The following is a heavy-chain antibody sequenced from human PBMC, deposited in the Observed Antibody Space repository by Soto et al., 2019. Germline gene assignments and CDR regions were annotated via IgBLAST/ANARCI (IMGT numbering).Heavy chain of an antibody. V-gene: IGHV4-39*07. D-gene: IGHD4-17*01. CDR2: FFIGGNT. CDR3: ARDGVTTIDY. CDR1: GGYISSSTYY. Sequence: SETQSVTCTVSGGYISSSTYYWGWMRQPPGKGLEWIASFFIGGNTYYNPSLKGRVTISVDTSKNQFSLKLSSVTAADTAVYYCARDGVTTIDYWGQGTLVTVSS. J-gene: IGHJ4*02.